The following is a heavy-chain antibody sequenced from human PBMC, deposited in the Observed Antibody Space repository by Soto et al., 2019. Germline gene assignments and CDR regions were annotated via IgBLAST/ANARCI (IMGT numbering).Heavy chain of an antibody. CDR1: GGPISSGGHY. J-gene: IGHJ4*02. D-gene: IGHD4-4*01. CDR2: IYYSGSA. V-gene: IGHV4-31*03. CDR3: ATVFNAYTNPQFGS. Sequence: QVQLQESGPGLVKPSQTLSLTCTVSGGPISSGGHYWSWIRQHPGKGLEWIGYIYYSGSAYYKSSLKSRVTISVDTSMNQFSLKLRSVTAADTAVYYCATVFNAYTNPQFGSWGQGILVTVSS.